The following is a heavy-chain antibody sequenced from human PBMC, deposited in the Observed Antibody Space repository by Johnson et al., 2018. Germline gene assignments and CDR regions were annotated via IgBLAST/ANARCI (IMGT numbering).Heavy chain of an antibody. J-gene: IGHJ3*02. D-gene: IGHD6-19*01. Sequence: VQLQESGGGLVQPGGSLRLSCEVSGFTFSSYWMSWVRQAPGKGLEWVANIKHDGTEKYYVDSVKGRFTISRDNAKNSLYLQLNRRRTEDTHVYFCARGRAEGSAWDNVLDIWGQGTMVTVSS. CDR2: IKHDGTEK. CDR1: GFTFSSYW. V-gene: IGHV3-7*01. CDR3: ARGRAEGSAWDNVLDI.